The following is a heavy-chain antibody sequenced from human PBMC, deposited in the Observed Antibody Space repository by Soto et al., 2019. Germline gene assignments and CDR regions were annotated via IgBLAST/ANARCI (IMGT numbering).Heavy chain of an antibody. CDR1: GDSISSYY. Sequence: SETLSRTCTVSGDSISSYYWSWIRQPPGKGLEWIGYIYYSGSTNYNPSLKSRVTISVDTSKNQFSLKLSSVTAADTAVYYRARGGYSYGYYYYGMDVWGQGTTVTVSS. CDR3: ARGGYSYGYYYYGMDV. D-gene: IGHD5-18*01. CDR2: IYYSGST. V-gene: IGHV4-59*01. J-gene: IGHJ6*02.